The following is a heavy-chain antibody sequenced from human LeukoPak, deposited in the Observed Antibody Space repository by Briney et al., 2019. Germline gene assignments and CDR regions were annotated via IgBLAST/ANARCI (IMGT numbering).Heavy chain of an antibody. D-gene: IGHD5-12*01. J-gene: IGHJ4*02. V-gene: IGHV3-9*01. CDR3: AKVRFSGYDYTAFDY. Sequence: PGGSLRLSCAASGFTFDDYAMHWVRQAPGKGLEWVSGISWNSGSIGYADSVKGRFTTSRDNAKNSLYLQMNSLRAEDTALYYCAKVRFSGYDYTAFDYWGQGTLVTVSS. CDR2: ISWNSGSI. CDR1: GFTFDDYA.